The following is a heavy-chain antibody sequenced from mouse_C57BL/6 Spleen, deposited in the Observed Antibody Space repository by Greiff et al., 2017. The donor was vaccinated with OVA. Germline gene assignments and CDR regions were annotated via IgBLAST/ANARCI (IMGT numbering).Heavy chain of an antibody. V-gene: IGHV5-17*01. D-gene: IGHD4-1*01. J-gene: IGHJ2*01. CDR3: ARPSLGRGHFDY. CDR2: ISSGSSTI. Sequence: EVHLVESGGGLVKPGGSLKLSCAASGFTFSDYGMHWVRQAPEKGLEWVAYISSGSSTIYYADTVKGRFTISRDNAKNTLFLQMTSLRSEDTAMYYCARPSLGRGHFDYWGQGTTLTVSS. CDR1: GFTFSDYG.